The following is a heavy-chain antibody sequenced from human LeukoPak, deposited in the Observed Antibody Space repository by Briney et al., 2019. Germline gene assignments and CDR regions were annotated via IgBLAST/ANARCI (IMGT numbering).Heavy chain of an antibody. CDR1: GYTFTSYG. CDR2: ISAYNGNT. CDR3: ATTNIVVVPAGDMDV. Sequence: ASVKVSCKASGYTFTSYGISWVRQAPGQGLEWMGWISAYNGNTNYAQKLQGRVTMTTDTSTSTAYMELRSLRSDDTAVYYCATTNIVVVPAGDMDVWGKGTTVTVSS. J-gene: IGHJ6*03. D-gene: IGHD2-2*01. V-gene: IGHV1-18*01.